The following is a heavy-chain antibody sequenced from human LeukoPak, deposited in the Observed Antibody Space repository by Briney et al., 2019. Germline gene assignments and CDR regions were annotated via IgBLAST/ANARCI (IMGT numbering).Heavy chain of an antibody. D-gene: IGHD3-22*01. Sequence: GGSLRLSCAASGFTFSSYGMSWVRQAPGKGLEWVSAISGSGGSTYYADSVKGRFTISRDNSKNTLYLQVNSLRAEDTALYYCAKDYDSSGYSYFDYWGQGTLVTVSS. V-gene: IGHV3-23*01. CDR2: ISGSGGST. J-gene: IGHJ4*02. CDR3: AKDYDSSGYSYFDY. CDR1: GFTFSSYG.